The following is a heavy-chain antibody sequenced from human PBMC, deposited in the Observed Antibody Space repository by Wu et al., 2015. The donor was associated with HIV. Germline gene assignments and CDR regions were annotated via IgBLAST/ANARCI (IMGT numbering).Heavy chain of an antibody. Sequence: QVQLLQSGADVKKPGASVKVSCKASGYSFSGYYMNWVRQAPGQGLEWLGRINPNSRGTDYAQGFQGKVILTSDTSISTAYMELSRLTFADTAVYFCARGLGLSKPLDSWGQGTLVTVSS. D-gene: IGHD3/OR15-3a*01. CDR1: GYSFSGYY. CDR2: INPNSRGT. V-gene: IGHV1-2*06. J-gene: IGHJ4*02. CDR3: ARGLGLSKPLDS.